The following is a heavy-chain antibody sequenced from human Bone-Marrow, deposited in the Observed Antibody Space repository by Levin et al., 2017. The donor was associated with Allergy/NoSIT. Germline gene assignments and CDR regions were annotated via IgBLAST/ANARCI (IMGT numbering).Heavy chain of an antibody. Sequence: GGSLRLSCEASGFDFSSYSMYWVRLVPGKGLEWVSRINSDGTITSYADSVEGRFTISTDNAKNTLYLQMISLRAEDTATYYCARNREYSSGWHGLADYYYAMDVWGQGTTVTVSS. CDR3: ARNREYSSGWHGLADYYYAMDV. V-gene: IGHV3-74*01. CDR1: GFDFSSYS. J-gene: IGHJ6*02. D-gene: IGHD6-19*01. CDR2: INSDGTIT.